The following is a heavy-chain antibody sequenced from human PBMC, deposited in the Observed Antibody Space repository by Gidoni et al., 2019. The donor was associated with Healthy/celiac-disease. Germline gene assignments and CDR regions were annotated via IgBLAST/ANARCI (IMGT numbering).Heavy chain of an antibody. V-gene: IGHV4-39*01. CDR2: IYYSGST. CDR3: ASRQDSGSYYGAFDI. J-gene: IGHJ3*02. CDR1: GGPISSSSYY. D-gene: IGHD1-26*01. Sequence: QLQLQESGPGLVKPSETLSLTCTVSGGPISSSSYYWGWIRQPPGKGLEWIGSIYYSGSTYYNPSLKSRVTISVDTSKNQFSLKLSSVTAADTAVYYCASRQDSGSYYGAFDIWGQGTMVTVSS.